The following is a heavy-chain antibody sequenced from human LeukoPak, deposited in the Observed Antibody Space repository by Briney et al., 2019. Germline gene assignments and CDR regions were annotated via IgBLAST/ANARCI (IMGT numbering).Heavy chain of an antibody. CDR3: VSVSAAAW. J-gene: IGHJ4*02. V-gene: IGHV3-48*02. Sequence: GGSLRLSCAASGFTFSSYSMSWVRQAPGKGLERVSFISSSGTTIYYADSVKGRFTISRDNAKNSLYLQMNSLRDEDTAVYYCVSVSAAAWWGQGTLVTVSS. CDR2: ISSSGTTI. D-gene: IGHD6-13*01. CDR1: GFTFSSYS.